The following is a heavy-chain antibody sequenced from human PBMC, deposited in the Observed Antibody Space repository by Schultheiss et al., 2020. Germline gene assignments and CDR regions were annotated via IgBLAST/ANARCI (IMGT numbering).Heavy chain of an antibody. CDR1: GFTFSSYS. J-gene: IGHJ4*02. CDR2: ISSSSSYI. D-gene: IGHD3-3*01. Sequence: GGSLRLSCAASGFTFSSYSMNWVRQAPGKGLEWVSSISSSSSYIYYADSVKGRFTISRDNAKNSLYLQMNSLRAEDTAVYYCARAPLLEWLLYNWGQGTLVTVSS. CDR3: ARAPLLEWLLYN. V-gene: IGHV3-21*01.